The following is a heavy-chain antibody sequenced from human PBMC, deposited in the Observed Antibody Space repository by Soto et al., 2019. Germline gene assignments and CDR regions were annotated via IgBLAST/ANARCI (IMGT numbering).Heavy chain of an antibody. CDR3: AKPAVVTPYYYYGMDV. V-gene: IGHV3-30*18. J-gene: IGHJ6*02. D-gene: IGHD2-21*02. CDR1: GFTFSSYG. Sequence: GGSLRLSCAASGFTFSSYGMHWVRQAPGKGLEWVAVISYDGSNKYYADSVKGRLTISRDNSKNTLYLQMNSLRAEDTAVYYCAKPAVVTPYYYYGMDVWGQGTTVTVSS. CDR2: ISYDGSNK.